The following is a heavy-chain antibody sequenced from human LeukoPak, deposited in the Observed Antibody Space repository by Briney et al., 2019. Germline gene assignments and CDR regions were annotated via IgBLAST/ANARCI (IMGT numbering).Heavy chain of an antibody. CDR3: AGAAVAGTRGRDDIYFDF. CDR2: IKQDGSKI. Sequence: PGGSLRLSCAASGFTFSDYWMNWLRQAPGKGLEWVANIKQDGSKIYYVDSVKGRFTISRDNAENSLYLQMNSLRTEDTAVYYCAGAAVAGTRGRDDIYFDFWGQGALVTVSS. D-gene: IGHD6-19*01. V-gene: IGHV3-7*01. CDR1: GFTFSDYW. J-gene: IGHJ4*02.